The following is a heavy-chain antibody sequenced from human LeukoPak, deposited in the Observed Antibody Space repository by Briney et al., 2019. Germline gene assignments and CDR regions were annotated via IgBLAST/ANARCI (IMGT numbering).Heavy chain of an antibody. D-gene: IGHD6-13*01. V-gene: IGHV3-23*01. CDR3: AKDLTPRDSRSWYTDAFDI. CDR2: ISGTGGST. J-gene: IGHJ3*02. Sequence: GGSLRHSCSASGLTFSSYAMRWVRQAPGKGLEWVSAISGTGGSTYYADSVKGRFTISRDNSKNTLYLQMNSLRAEDTAVYYCAKDLTPRDSRSWYTDAFDIWGQGTMVTVSS. CDR1: GLTFSSYA.